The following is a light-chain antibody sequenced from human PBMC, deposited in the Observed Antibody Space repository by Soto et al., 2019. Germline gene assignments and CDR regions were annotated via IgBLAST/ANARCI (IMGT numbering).Light chain of an antibody. V-gene: IGKV1-9*01. CDR3: QQRHNWPIP. CDR1: QGISNY. CDR2: AAS. J-gene: IGKJ5*01. Sequence: DVQMTQSASALSPSIEDRVTITCRASQGISNYLAWYQQKPGKAPKLLIYAASTLQSGVPSRFSGSGSGTDFTLTIRRLEPEDFSVYYRQQRHNWPIPFGQGTRLENK.